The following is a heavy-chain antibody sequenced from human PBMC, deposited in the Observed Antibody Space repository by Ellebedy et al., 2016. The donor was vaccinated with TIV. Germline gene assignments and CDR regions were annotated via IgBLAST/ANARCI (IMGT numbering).Heavy chain of an antibody. Sequence: PGGSLRLSCAASGLTFNTYAMHWVRQAPGKGLEWVAVVSYAGDDKHYADSAKGRLTISRDNSKDTFYLQVNSLRAEDTAVYYCAHFLGNTMVRGVLTALDYWGQGALVTVSS. CDR2: VSYAGDDK. CDR1: GLTFNTYA. V-gene: IGHV3-30-3*01. CDR3: AHFLGNTMVRGVLTALDY. D-gene: IGHD3-10*01. J-gene: IGHJ4*02.